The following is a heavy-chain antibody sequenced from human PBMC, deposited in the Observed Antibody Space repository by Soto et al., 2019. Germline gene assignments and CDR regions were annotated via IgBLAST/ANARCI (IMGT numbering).Heavy chain of an antibody. CDR1: GFTFSSYS. V-gene: IGHV3-48*01. Sequence: GGSLRLSCAASGFTFSSYSMNWVRQAPGKGLEWVSYISSSSSTIYYADSVKGRFTISRDNAKNSLYLQMNSLRAEDTAVYYCARDGYDYIWGSQFDPIRSYWGQGTLVTVSS. CDR2: ISSSSSTI. D-gene: IGHD3-16*01. CDR3: ARDGYDYIWGSQFDPIRSY. J-gene: IGHJ4*02.